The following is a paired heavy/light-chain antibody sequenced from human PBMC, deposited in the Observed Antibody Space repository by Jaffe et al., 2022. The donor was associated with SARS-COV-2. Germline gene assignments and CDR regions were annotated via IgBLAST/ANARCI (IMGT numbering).Light chain of an antibody. Sequence: QSVLTQPPSASGTPGQRVTISCSGSSSNIGSNTVNWYQQVPGTAPKLLIYSNNQRPSGVPDRFSGSKSGTSASLAISGLQSEDEADYYCAAWDDSLNGWVFGGGTKLSVL. J-gene: IGLJ3*02. V-gene: IGLV1-44*01. CDR3: AAWDDSLNGWV. CDR1: SSNIGSNT. CDR2: SNN.
Heavy chain of an antibody. CDR2: MSSSGSTK. CDR1: RFTFSDYY. Sequence: QVQLVESGGGLVKPGGSLRLSCAASRFTFSDYYMSWIRQAPGKGLEWVSYMSSSGSTKYYADSVKGRFTISRDNAKNSLYLQMNSLRAEDTAVYYCAREISSGFDYWGQGTLVTVSS. D-gene: IGHD6-25*01. CDR3: AREISSGFDY. J-gene: IGHJ4*02. V-gene: IGHV3-11*01.